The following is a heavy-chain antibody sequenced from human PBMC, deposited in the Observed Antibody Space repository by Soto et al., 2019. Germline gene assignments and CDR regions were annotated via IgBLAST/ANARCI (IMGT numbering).Heavy chain of an antibody. V-gene: IGHV3-23*01. Sequence: EVQLLDSGGGLVQPGGSLRLSCAASGFTSSDYAMSWLRQPPGTGLEWVSAISGSGDRTYYADSVKGRFTISRDNSKNTLYLQMNSLRAEDSAVYYCVRERSGYSYADSWGQGTLVTVSS. CDR3: VRERSGYSYADS. CDR2: ISGSGDRT. D-gene: IGHD5-18*01. CDR1: GFTSSDYA. J-gene: IGHJ4*02.